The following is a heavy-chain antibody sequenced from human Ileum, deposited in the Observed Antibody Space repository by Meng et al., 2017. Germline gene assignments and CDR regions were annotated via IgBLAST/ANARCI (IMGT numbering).Heavy chain of an antibody. CDR3: ARGWAAAGFDY. Sequence: PPPDLPPPFALSGDSVAGNCGAWNWIRQSPSRGLECLGRTYYKSKWYNEYAESVKSRITISPDTSKNQFSLQLNSVTPEDTAVYYCARGWAAAGFDYWGQGTLVTVSS. J-gene: IGHJ4*02. CDR2: TYYKSKWYN. V-gene: IGHV6-1*01. CDR1: GDSVAGNCGA. D-gene: IGHD6-13*01.